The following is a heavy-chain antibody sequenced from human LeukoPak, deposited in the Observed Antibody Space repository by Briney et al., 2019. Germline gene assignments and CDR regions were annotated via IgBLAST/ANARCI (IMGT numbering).Heavy chain of an antibody. D-gene: IGHD3-10*01. J-gene: IGHJ5*02. Sequence: GASVKVSCKASGYIFTSYAMHWVRQAPGQRLEWMGWINAGNGNTKNSQKFQGRVTITRDTSASTAYMELSSLRSEDTAVYYCARATMVRRVRVVHWFDPWGQGTLVTVSS. CDR1: GYIFTSYA. CDR3: ARATMVRRVRVVHWFDP. V-gene: IGHV1-3*01. CDR2: INAGNGNT.